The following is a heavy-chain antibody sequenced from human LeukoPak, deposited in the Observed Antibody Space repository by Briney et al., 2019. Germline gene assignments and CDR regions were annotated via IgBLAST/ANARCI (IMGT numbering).Heavy chain of an antibody. CDR1: GYTFTAYY. J-gene: IGHJ5*01. CDR2: INPNSGGT. V-gene: IGHV1-2*02. D-gene: IGHD1-26*01. CDR3: ARPWEITMSERSYNWFDS. Sequence: GASVKVSCKASGYTFTAYYIHWVRQAPGQGLEWMGRINPNSGGTNYAQKFQGRVTMTRDTSISTAYMGLSRLRSDDTAVYFCARPWEITMSERSYNWFDSWGQGTLVTVSS.